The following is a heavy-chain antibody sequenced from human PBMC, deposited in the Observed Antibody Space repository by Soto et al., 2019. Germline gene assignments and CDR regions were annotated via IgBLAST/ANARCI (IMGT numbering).Heavy chain of an antibody. J-gene: IGHJ3*02. CDR3: AREGLYGSIQDNTFDI. Sequence: QVQLVQSGAEVKRSGASVRISCKASGYTFNRHDINWVRQATGQGPEWIGWMNPNSGNTGYAQKFHGRVTMTRDSSITTAYMDLSSLTSEDTAIYYCAREGLYGSIQDNTFDIWGQGTMVSVSS. D-gene: IGHD6-19*01. V-gene: IGHV1-8*01. CDR1: GYTFNRHD. CDR2: MNPNSGNT.